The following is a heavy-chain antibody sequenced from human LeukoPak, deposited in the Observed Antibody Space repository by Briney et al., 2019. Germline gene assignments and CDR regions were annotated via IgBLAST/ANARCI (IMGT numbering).Heavy chain of an antibody. CDR2: IYHSGST. CDR3: ARGDTAMVTNDY. CDR1: GYSINSGYY. J-gene: IGHJ4*02. Sequence: SETLSLTCAVSGYSINSGYYWGWIRQPPGKGLEWIGSIYHSGSTYYNPSLKSRVTISVDTSKNQFSLKLSSVTAADTAVYYCARGDTAMVTNDYWGQGTLVTVSS. D-gene: IGHD5-18*01. V-gene: IGHV4-38-2*01.